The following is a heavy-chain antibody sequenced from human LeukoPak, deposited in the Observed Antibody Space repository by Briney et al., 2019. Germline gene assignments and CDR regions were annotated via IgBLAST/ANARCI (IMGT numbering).Heavy chain of an antibody. D-gene: IGHD1-26*01. CDR3: ARDNSVGDNAWWFDP. Sequence: GASVKVSFKASGYTFPRYYMHWVRQAPGQGLEWMGLINPTGGSTGYAQKFQGRVTMTRDMSTSTDYMELSNLRSEDTAIYYCARDNSVGDNAWWFDPWGQGTLVTVSS. CDR1: GYTFPRYY. CDR2: INPTGGST. J-gene: IGHJ5*02. V-gene: IGHV1-46*01.